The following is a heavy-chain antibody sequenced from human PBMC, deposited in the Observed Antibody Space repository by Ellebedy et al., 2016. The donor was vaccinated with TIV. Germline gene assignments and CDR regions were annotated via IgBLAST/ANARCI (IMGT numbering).Heavy chain of an antibody. CDR2: IIPIFRRT. CDR1: GGTFRNFG. V-gene: IGHV1-69*13. J-gene: IGHJ6*02. Sequence: AASVKVSCKASGGTFRNFGLSWVRQAHGQGLEWVGGIIPIFRRTDYAPNFQDRVTITADETATTAYMELSSLRSEDTAMYYGAREIGDGYFYGMGVWGQGTTVTVSS. D-gene: IGHD3-22*01. CDR3: AREIGDGYFYGMGV.